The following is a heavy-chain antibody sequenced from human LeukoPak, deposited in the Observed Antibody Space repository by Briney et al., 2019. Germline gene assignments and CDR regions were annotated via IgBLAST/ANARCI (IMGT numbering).Heavy chain of an antibody. V-gene: IGHV3-53*01. Sequence: GGSLRLSCAASGFTVSSNYMSWVRQAPGKGLEWVSVIYSGGSTYYADSVKGRFTISRDNSKNTLYLQMNSLRAEDTAVYYCATQYYYDSSGYYFFDYWGQGTLVTVSS. J-gene: IGHJ4*02. CDR2: IYSGGST. CDR1: GFTVSSNY. CDR3: ATQYYYDSSGYYFFDY. D-gene: IGHD3-22*01.